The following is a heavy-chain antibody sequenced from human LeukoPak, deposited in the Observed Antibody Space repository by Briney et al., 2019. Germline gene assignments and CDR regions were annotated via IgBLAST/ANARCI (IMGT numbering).Heavy chain of an antibody. CDR1: GGSISSSSYY. V-gene: IGHV4-39*01. D-gene: IGHD6-6*01. Sequence: SETLSLICTASGGSISSSSYYWGWIRQPPGKGLEWIGSIYYSGSTYYNPSLKSRVTISVDTSKNQFSLKLSSVTAADTAVYYCASTVVEYSSSSGIDYWGQGTLVTVSS. CDR3: ASTVVEYSSSSGIDY. CDR2: IYYSGST. J-gene: IGHJ4*02.